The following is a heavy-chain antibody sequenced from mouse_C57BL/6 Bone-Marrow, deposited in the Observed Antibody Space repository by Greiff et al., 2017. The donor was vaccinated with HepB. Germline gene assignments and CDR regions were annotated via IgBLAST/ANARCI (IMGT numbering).Heavy chain of an antibody. CDR3: ARSAGEYYFDY. Sequence: VQLQQSGPELVKPGASVKISCKASGYTFNDSYMNWVKQSHGKSLEWIGDINPNNGGTSYNQKFKGKATLTVAKSSSTAYRELRSLTSEDSAVYYYARSAGEYYFDYWGEGTTLTVSS. CDR1: GYTFNDSY. V-gene: IGHV1-26*01. J-gene: IGHJ2*01. D-gene: IGHD6-1*01. CDR2: INPNNGGT.